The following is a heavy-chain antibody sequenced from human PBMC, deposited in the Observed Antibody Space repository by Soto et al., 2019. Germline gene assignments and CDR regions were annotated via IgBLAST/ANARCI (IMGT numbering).Heavy chain of an antibody. J-gene: IGHJ6*04. CDR3: ARDDVLCDGGRCYGIPLDG. V-gene: IGHV3-66*01. CDR1: GFAASSDY. D-gene: IGHD2-15*01. Sequence: RGSARLSVAAAGFAASSDYSILVRQAPGKVLEWVSLIQSGGTTYYADSVKGRFTISRDTSENTLHLQMDSLRVEDTAVYYCARDDVLCDGGRCYGIPLDGWGKGTTVTVSS. CDR2: IQSGGTT.